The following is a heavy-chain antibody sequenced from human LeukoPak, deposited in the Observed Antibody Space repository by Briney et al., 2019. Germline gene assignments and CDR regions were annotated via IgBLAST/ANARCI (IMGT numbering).Heavy chain of an antibody. CDR3: AREQYSYGLNA. Sequence: PGGSLRLSCAASGFTFSSYSMNWVRQAPGKGLEWVSYISSSSSTIYYADSVKGRFTISRDNSKNTLYLQMNSLRAEDTAVYYCAREQYSYGLNAWGQGTLVTVSS. CDR2: ISSSSSTI. CDR1: GFTFSSYS. V-gene: IGHV3-48*01. J-gene: IGHJ4*02. D-gene: IGHD5-18*01.